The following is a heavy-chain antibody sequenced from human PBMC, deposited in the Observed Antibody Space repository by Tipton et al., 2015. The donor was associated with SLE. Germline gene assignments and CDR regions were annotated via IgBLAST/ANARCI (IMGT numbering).Heavy chain of an antibody. CDR2: ISYDGSNK. J-gene: IGHJ3*02. CDR3: ARVYGIVVVDAFDI. D-gene: IGHD3-22*01. Sequence: SLRLSCAASGFTFSSYAMHWVRQAPGKGLEWVAVISYDGSNKYYADSVKGRFTISRDNSKNTLYLQMNSLRAEDTAVYYCARVYGIVVVDAFDIWGQGTMVTVSS. V-gene: IGHV3-30*04. CDR1: GFTFSSYA.